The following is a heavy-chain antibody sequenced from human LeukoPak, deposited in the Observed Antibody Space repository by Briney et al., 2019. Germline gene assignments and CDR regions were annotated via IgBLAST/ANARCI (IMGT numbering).Heavy chain of an antibody. Sequence: GESLKISCKGSGYSFTTYWIGWVRQMPGKGLEWMGIIYAGDSETRYSPSFQGQVIISVDKSINTAYVQWHSLKASDTGMYYCAVNYHYNGAFDYWGQGTPVTVSS. J-gene: IGHJ4*02. CDR1: GYSFTTYW. V-gene: IGHV5-51*01. CDR3: AVNYHYNGAFDY. D-gene: IGHD2-8*01. CDR2: IYAGDSET.